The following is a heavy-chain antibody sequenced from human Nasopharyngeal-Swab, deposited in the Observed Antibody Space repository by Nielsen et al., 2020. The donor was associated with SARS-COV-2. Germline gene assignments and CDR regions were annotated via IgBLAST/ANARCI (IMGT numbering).Heavy chain of an antibody. J-gene: IGHJ6*03. CDR2: IDPSDSYT. CDR3: ARRAYCSGGSCYSPYYYYMDA. CDR1: GYSFTSYW. D-gene: IGHD2-15*01. Sequence: GGSLRLSCKGSGYSFTSYWISWVRQMPGKGLEWMGRIDPSDSYTNYSPSFQGHVTISADKSISTACLQWSSLKASDTAMYYCARRAYCSGGSCYSPYYYYMDAWGKGTTVTVSS. V-gene: IGHV5-10-1*01.